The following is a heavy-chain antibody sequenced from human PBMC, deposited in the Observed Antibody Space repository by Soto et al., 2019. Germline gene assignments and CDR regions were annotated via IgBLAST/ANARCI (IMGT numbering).Heavy chain of an antibody. CDR3: TTDRGYYGSGSDV. V-gene: IGHV3-15*01. CDR2: IKSKTDGGTT. Sequence: GGSLRLSCAASGFTFSNAWMSWVRQAPGKGLEWVGRIKSKTDGGTTDYAAPVKGRFTISRDDSKNTLYRQMNSLKTEDTAVYYCTTDRGYYGSGSDVWGKGTTVTVSS. CDR1: GFTFSNAW. D-gene: IGHD3-10*01. J-gene: IGHJ6*04.